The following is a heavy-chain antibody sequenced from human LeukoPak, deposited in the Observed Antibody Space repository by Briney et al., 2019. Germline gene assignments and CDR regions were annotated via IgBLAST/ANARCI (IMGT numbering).Heavy chain of an antibody. CDR3: AKDLARIAAAGTTGDY. Sequence: GGSLRLSCAASGFTFSSYWMHWVRQAPGKGLVWVSRINTDGSSTSYADSVKGRFTISRDNAKNTLYLQMNSLRAEDTAVYYCAKDLARIAAAGTTGDYWGQGTLVTVSS. CDR2: INTDGSST. D-gene: IGHD6-13*01. J-gene: IGHJ4*02. V-gene: IGHV3-74*01. CDR1: GFTFSSYW.